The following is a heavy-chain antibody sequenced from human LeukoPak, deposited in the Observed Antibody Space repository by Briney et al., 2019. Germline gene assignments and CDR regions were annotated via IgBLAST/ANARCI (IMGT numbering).Heavy chain of an antibody. J-gene: IGHJ4*02. D-gene: IGHD2-2*01. CDR2: INSDGSST. Sequence: GGSLRLSCAASGFRFDDYAMHWVRQAPGKGLEWVSRINSDGSSTSYADSVKGRFTISRDNAKNTLYLQMNSLRAEDTAVYYCARSWSAAHFDYWGQGTLVTVSS. CDR3: ARSWSAAHFDY. V-gene: IGHV3-74*01. CDR1: GFRFDDYA.